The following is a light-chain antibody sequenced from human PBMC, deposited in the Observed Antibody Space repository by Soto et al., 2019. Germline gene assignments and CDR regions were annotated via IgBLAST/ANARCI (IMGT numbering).Light chain of an antibody. Sequence: EIVLTQSPGTLSLSPGERATLSCRASQSVSSSSLAWYQQKPGLAPRLLIYDAASRATGIPDRFRGAGSGTDFTLTITRLEPEDSAVYYCQQYGTSPTTFGQGT. V-gene: IGKV3-20*01. CDR2: DAA. CDR1: QSVSSSS. J-gene: IGKJ2*01. CDR3: QQYGTSPTT.